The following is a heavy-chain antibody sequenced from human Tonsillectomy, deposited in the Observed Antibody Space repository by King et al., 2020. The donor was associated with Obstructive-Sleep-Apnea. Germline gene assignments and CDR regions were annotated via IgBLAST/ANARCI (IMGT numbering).Heavy chain of an antibody. V-gene: IGHV3-15*01. CDR3: TTELNLVRGVNNWFDP. D-gene: IGHD3-10*01. CDR2: IKSKTDGGTI. CDR1: GFTFSNAW. Sequence: VQLVESGGGLVKPGGSLTLSCAASGFTFSNAWMSWVRQAPGKGLEWVGHIKSKTDGGTIDYAAPVKGRFTISRDDSKGTLYLQMSSLKTEDTAVYYCTTELNLVRGVNNWFDPWGQGTLVTVSS. J-gene: IGHJ5*02.